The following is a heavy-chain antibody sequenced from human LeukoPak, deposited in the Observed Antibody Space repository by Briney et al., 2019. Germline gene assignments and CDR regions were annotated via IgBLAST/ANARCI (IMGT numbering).Heavy chain of an antibody. CDR1: GFTFSNSI. CDR3: TREGYSSGHAGSFDI. CDR2: ISHDGSNK. D-gene: IGHD3-22*01. Sequence: GGSLRLSCAASGFTFSNSIFHWVRQASGKGLEWVALISHDGSNKQYTDSVKGRFTISRDDSERTVYLDVDSLRTEDTAIFYCTREGYSSGHAGSFDIWGQGTMVTVSS. J-gene: IGHJ3*02. V-gene: IGHV3-30*03.